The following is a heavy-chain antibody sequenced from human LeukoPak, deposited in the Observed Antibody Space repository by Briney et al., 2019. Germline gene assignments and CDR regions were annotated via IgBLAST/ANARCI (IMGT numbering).Heavy chain of an antibody. CDR1: GFTFSDYY. V-gene: IGHV4-34*01. CDR2: INHSGST. CDR3: ARSWGTTGPPPNY. J-gene: IGHJ4*02. D-gene: IGHD3-16*01. Sequence: GSLRLSCAASGFTFSDYYMSWIRQPPGKGLEWIGEINHSGSTNYNPSLKSRLTISVDTSKKQFSLHLRSATAADTAVYYCARSWGTTGPPPNYWGQGALVTVSS.